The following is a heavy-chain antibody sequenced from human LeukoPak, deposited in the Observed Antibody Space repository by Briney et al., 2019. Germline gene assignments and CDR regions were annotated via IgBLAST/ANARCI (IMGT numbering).Heavy chain of an antibody. J-gene: IGHJ4*02. Sequence: SETLSLTCTVSGGSISSGGYYWRWIRQHPGKGLEWIGYIYYSGSTYYNPSLKSRVTISVDTSKNQFSLKLSSVTAADTAVYYCARRLSYSYGSLDYWGQGTLVTVSS. CDR3: ARRLSYSYGSLDY. CDR1: GGSISSGGYY. D-gene: IGHD5-18*01. V-gene: IGHV4-31*03. CDR2: IYYSGST.